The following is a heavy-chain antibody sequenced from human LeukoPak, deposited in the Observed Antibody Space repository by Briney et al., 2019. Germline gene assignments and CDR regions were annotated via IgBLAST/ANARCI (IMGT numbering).Heavy chain of an antibody. CDR3: ARAPGRLLNCFEY. CDR1: GFTFGNYA. V-gene: IGHV3-30*04. J-gene: IGHJ4*02. CDR2: ISHDGGNE. D-gene: IGHD6-25*01. Sequence: SGGSLRLSCAASGFTFGNYAMHWVRQAPGKGLERVAVISHDGGNEDYADSVKGRFTISRDNSKNTLYLQMNSLRIEDMAVFYCARAPGRLLNCFEYWGQGTLVTVSS.